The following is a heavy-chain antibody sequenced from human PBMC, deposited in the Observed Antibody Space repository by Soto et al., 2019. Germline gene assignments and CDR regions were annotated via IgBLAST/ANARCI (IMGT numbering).Heavy chain of an antibody. V-gene: IGHV4-34*01. CDR2: INHSGST. Sequence: QVQLQQWGAGLLKPSETLSLTCAVYGGSFSGYYWSWIRQPPGKGLEWIGEINHSGSTNYNPSLKSRVTISEDTAKNQFSMELRSVTAADTAVYYCARGLLLWYGELSPRGDHYSYVDVWGKGTTVTVSS. D-gene: IGHD3-10*01. CDR1: GGSFSGYY. CDR3: ARGLLLWYGELSPRGDHYSYVDV. J-gene: IGHJ6*03.